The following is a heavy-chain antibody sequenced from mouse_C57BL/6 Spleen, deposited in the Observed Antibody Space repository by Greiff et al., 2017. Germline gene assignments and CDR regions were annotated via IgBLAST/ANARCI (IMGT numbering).Heavy chain of an antibody. CDR2: IYPGGGYT. J-gene: IGHJ2*01. Sequence: VQLQQSGAELVRPGTSVKMSCKASGYTFTNYWIGWAKQRPGHGLEWIGDIYPGGGYTTYNEKFKGKATLTADKSSSPAYMQFSSLTSEDSAIYYCARGGGNYVYFDYWGQGTTLTVSS. CDR3: ARGGGNYVYFDY. CDR1: GYTFTNYW. V-gene: IGHV1-63*01. D-gene: IGHD2-1*01.